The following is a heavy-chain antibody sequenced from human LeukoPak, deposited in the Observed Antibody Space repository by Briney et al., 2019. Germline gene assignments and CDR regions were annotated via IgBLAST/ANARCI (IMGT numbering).Heavy chain of an antibody. V-gene: IGHV4-39*01. CDR2: IYYSGST. CDR1: GGSVSSSIYY. J-gene: IGHJ4*02. D-gene: IGHD2-2*01. Sequence: SETLSLTCTVSGGSVSSSIYYWGWIRQPPGKGLEWIGRIYYSGSTYYNPSLKSRVTISVDTSKNQFSLKLSSVTAADTAVFYCARHCSSTNCYRTFDYWGQGTLVTVSS. CDR3: ARHCSSTNCYRTFDY.